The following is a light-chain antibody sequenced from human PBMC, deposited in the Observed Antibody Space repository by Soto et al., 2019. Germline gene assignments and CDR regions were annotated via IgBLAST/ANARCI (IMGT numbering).Light chain of an antibody. CDR2: WAS. Sequence: DIVMTQSPDSLAVSLGARATIKCRSSQSVLYRSNNKNYLAWYQQKPGQPPKLLIYWASTRESGVPERFSGSGSAPDFTLTISSVQAEDVAIYYCQQYYTTLALTFGGGTKVEIK. CDR3: QQYYTTLALT. V-gene: IGKV4-1*01. J-gene: IGKJ4*01. CDR1: QSVLYRSNNKNY.